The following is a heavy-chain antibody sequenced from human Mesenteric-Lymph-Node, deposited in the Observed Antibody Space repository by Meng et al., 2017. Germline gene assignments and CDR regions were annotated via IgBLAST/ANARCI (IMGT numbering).Heavy chain of an antibody. V-gene: IGHV3-21*01. CDR3: AREKEWELLRNNFDY. D-gene: IGHD1-26*01. CDR1: GFTFSSYS. Sequence: GGSLRLSCAASGFTFSSYSMNWVRQAPGEGLDWVSSISSSSSYIYYADSVKGRFTISRDNAKNSLYLQMNSLRAEDTAVYYCAREKEWELLRNNFDYWGQGTLVTVSS. CDR2: ISSSSSYI. J-gene: IGHJ4*02.